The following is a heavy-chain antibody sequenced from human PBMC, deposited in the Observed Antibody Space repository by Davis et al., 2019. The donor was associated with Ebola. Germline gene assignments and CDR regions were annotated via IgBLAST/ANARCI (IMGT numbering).Heavy chain of an antibody. CDR2: ISYDGSNK. V-gene: IGHV3-30-3*01. J-gene: IGHJ4*02. Sequence: PGGSLRLSCAASGFTFSSYAMHWVRQAPGKGLEWVAVISYDGSNKYYADSVKGRFTISRDNSKNTLYLQMNSLRAEDTAVYYCARGPIYRSGSYFDYWGQGTLVTVSS. D-gene: IGHD3-10*01. CDR3: ARGPIYRSGSYFDY. CDR1: GFTFSSYA.